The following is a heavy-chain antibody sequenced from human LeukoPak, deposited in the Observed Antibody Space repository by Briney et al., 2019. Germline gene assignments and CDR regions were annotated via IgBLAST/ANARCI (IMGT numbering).Heavy chain of an antibody. D-gene: IGHD6-6*01. V-gene: IGHV4-34*01. CDR2: INHSGST. CDR3: AREREYSSSLGLDI. Sequence: SETLSLTCTVYGGSFSGYYWSWIRQPPGKGLEWIGEINHSGSTNYNPSLKSRVTISVDTSKNQFSLKLSSVTAADTAVYYCAREREYSSSLGLDIWGQGTMVTVSS. CDR1: GGSFSGYY. J-gene: IGHJ3*02.